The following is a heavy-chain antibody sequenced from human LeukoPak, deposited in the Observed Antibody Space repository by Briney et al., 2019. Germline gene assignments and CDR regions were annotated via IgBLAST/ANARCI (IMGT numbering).Heavy chain of an antibody. D-gene: IGHD3-22*01. V-gene: IGHV4-4*07. CDR1: GDSISSNY. CDR3: ASGPDLDDYYDSSGYYYG. J-gene: IGHJ4*02. Sequence: SETLSLTCSVSGDSISSNYWSWIRQPPGKGLEWIGRIYTSGSTNYNPSLKSRVTMSVDTSKNQFSLKLTSVTAADTAVYYCASGPDLDDYYDSSGYYYGWGQGTLVTVSS. CDR2: IYTSGST.